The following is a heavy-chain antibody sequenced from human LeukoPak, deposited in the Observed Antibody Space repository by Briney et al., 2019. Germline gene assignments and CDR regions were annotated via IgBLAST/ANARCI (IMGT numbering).Heavy chain of an antibody. Sequence: SETLSLTCAVYGGSFSGYYWSWIRQPAGKGLEWIGRIYTSGSTNYNPSLKSRVTMSVDTSKNQFSLKLSSVTAADTAVYYCARGRVVGGSYSYYFDYWGQGTLVTVSS. V-gene: IGHV4-59*10. CDR2: IYTSGST. D-gene: IGHD1-26*01. CDR3: ARGRVVGGSYSYYFDY. CDR1: GGSFSGYY. J-gene: IGHJ4*02.